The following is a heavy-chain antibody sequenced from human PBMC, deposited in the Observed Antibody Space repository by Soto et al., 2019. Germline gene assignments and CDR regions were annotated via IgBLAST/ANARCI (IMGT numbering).Heavy chain of an antibody. V-gene: IGHV3-30-3*01. D-gene: IGHD3-9*01. CDR1: GFTFSSYA. CDR2: ISYDGSNK. Sequence: GSLRLSCAASGFTFSSYAMHWVRQAPGKGLEWVAVISYDGSNKYYADSVKGRFTISRDNSKNTLYLQMNSLRAEDTAVYYCASTPNYDILTGYYNLVAGPRYWGQGTLVTVSS. J-gene: IGHJ4*02. CDR3: ASTPNYDILTGYYNLVAGPRY.